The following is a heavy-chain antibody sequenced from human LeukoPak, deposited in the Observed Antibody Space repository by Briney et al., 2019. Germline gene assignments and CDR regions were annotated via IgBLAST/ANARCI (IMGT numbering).Heavy chain of an antibody. J-gene: IGHJ2*01. V-gene: IGHV4-34*01. Sequence: PSETLSLTCAVYDGSFSGDYWSWIRQPPGKGLEWIGEINHSGSTNYNPSLKSRVTLSVDTSKNLFSLKLSSVTAADTAVYYCARGATTVSIDWNFDLWGRGTLVTVSS. CDR2: INHSGST. CDR1: DGSFSGDY. D-gene: IGHD4-17*01. CDR3: ARGATTVSIDWNFDL.